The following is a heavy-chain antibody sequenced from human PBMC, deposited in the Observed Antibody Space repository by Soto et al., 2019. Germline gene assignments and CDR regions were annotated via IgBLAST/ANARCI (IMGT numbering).Heavy chain of an antibody. V-gene: IGHV1-18*01. CDR2: ISAHTGSS. CDR3: ARAFFYKGSDRRRYSFDDIHF. J-gene: IGHJ3*01. D-gene: IGHD3-22*01. Sequence: QVQLVQSGAEVKKPGASAKVSCKASGDTFTSSGMSWVRQAPGQGLQWMGWISAHTGSSEYAQRFQGRVTMTTVRHTNTEYMELTSLRADDPAVYYCARAFFYKGSDRRRYSFDDIHFWGPATLVTVSS. CDR1: GDTFTSSG.